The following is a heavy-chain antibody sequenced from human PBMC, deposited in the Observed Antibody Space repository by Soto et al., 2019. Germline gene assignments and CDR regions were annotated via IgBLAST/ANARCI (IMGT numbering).Heavy chain of an antibody. CDR3: ATTVTIGT. Sequence: QVQLVEFGGGVVQPGRSLRLSCAASGFTFSSYGMHWVRQAPGKGLEWVAVISYDGSNKYYADSVKGRFTISRDNSKNTLYLQMNSLRAEDTAVYYCATTVTIGTWGQGTLVTVSS. D-gene: IGHD4-17*01. V-gene: IGHV3-30*03. J-gene: IGHJ5*02. CDR1: GFTFSSYG. CDR2: ISYDGSNK.